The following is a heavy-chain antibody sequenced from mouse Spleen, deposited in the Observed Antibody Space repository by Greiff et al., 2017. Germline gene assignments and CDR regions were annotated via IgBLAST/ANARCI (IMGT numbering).Heavy chain of an antibody. D-gene: IGHD2-2*01. J-gene: IGHJ2*01. CDR2: IHPNSGST. CDR1: GYTFTSYW. CDR3: ARLIYGWGGFDY. Sequence: QVQLQQPGAELVKPGASVKLSCKASGYTFTSYWMHWVKRRPGQGLEWIGMIHPNSGSTNYNEKFKSKATLTVDKSSSTAYMQLSSLTSEDSAVYFCARLIYGWGGFDYWGQGTTLTVSS. V-gene: IGHV1-64*01.